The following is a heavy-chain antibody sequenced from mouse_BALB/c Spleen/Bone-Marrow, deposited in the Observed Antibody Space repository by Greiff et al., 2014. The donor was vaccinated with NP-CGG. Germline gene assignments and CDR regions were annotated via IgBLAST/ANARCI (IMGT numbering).Heavy chain of an antibody. D-gene: IGHD2-4*01. CDR3: VRENYDYDGDAMDY. Sequence: QVQLQQSAAELARPGASVKMPCKTSGYTFTYYTMHWVKQRPGQGLEWIGYINPSSGYTDYNQKSKDKTTLTTDKSSSTAYLQLSSLTSEDSAVYYCVRENYDYDGDAMDYWGQGTSVTVSS. CDR1: GYTFTYYT. CDR2: INPSSGYT. J-gene: IGHJ4*01. V-gene: IGHV1-4*02.